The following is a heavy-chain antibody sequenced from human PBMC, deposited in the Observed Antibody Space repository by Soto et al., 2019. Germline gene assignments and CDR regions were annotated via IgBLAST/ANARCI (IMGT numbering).Heavy chain of an antibody. CDR3: ARGRSAGYYKRNWFDP. V-gene: IGHV4-31*03. CDR1: GGSVSSGGYY. Sequence: QVQLQESGPGLVKPSQTLSLTCTVSGGSVSSGGYYWSWLRQHPGKGLEWIGYIFPGGNTYYNVSLERRATSSVDGSKNQFSLSMDSVTAADTAVYFCARGRSAGYYKRNWFDPWGQGTLVTVSS. CDR2: IFPGGNT. J-gene: IGHJ5*02. D-gene: IGHD3-9*01.